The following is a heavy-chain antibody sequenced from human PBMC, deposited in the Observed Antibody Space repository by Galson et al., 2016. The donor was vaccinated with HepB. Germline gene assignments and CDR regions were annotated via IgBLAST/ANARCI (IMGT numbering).Heavy chain of an antibody. Sequence: SETLSPTCNVSGFSISRTSHFWGWIRQPPGKGLEWIATIYYTGNTYYNPSLQSRVTISADTSKNQFSLNLTSVTATDTAIYYCARRTHPGAFWFFDLWGRGTLVSVSS. J-gene: IGHJ2*01. CDR1: GFSISRTSHF. CDR3: ARRTHPGAFWFFDL. CDR2: IYYTGNT. V-gene: IGHV4-39*01. D-gene: IGHD7-27*01.